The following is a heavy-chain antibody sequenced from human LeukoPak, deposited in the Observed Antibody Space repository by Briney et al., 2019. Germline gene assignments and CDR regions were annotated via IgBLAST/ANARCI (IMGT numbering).Heavy chain of an antibody. CDR2: INPNSGGT. J-gene: IGHJ5*02. CDR3: ASVLLSGSIVGATPLDWFDP. Sequence: ASVKVSCKASGYTFTGYYMHWVRQAPGQGLEWMGWINPNSGGTNYAQKFQGRVTMTRDTSISTACMELSRLRSDDTAVYYCASVLLSGSIVGATPLDWFDPWGQGTLVTVSS. CDR1: GYTFTGYY. V-gene: IGHV1-2*02. D-gene: IGHD1-26*01.